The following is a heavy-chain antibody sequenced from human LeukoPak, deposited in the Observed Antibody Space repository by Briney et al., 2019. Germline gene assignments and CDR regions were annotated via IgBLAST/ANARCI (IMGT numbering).Heavy chain of an antibody. CDR2: ISISVTDN. CDR1: GFTFSRYS. D-gene: IGHD2-15*01. J-gene: IGHJ4*02. V-gene: IGHV3-21*01. Sequence: PGGSLRLSCAASGFTFSRYSMNWGRQAPGKGVEGGSCISISVTDNYYPDSVKVRLTVSRENATNLLYLQMISLRAAATAVFYCASLHDIVVIPDATIDYCGQGTLVTVSS. CDR3: ASLHDIVVIPDATIDY.